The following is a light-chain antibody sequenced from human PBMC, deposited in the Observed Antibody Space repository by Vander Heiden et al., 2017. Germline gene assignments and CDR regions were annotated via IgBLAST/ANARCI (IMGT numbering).Light chain of an antibody. CDR3: QQDDNLPLT. V-gene: IGKV1-33*01. CDR1: QDITNY. Sequence: DIQMTQSPSFLSASVGDRVTLTCQASQDITNYLNWYQQKPGKAPKLLIYDASNLETGVPSRFSGSGSGTDFTLTISSLQPEDIGTYFCQQDDNLPLTFGGGTKVEIK. J-gene: IGKJ4*01. CDR2: DAS.